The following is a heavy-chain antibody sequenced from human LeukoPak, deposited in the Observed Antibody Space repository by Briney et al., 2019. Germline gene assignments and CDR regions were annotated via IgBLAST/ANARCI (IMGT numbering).Heavy chain of an antibody. CDR2: ISGSGGST. J-gene: IGHJ4*02. CDR3: ARDLWTGDTDY. Sequence: GGSLRLSCAASGFTFSGYAMSWVRQAPGKGLEWVSAISGSGGSTYYADSVKGRFTISRDNSKNTLYLQMNSLRAEDTAVYFCARDLWTGDTDYWGQGTLVTVSS. D-gene: IGHD3/OR15-3a*01. CDR1: GFTFSGYA. V-gene: IGHV3-23*01.